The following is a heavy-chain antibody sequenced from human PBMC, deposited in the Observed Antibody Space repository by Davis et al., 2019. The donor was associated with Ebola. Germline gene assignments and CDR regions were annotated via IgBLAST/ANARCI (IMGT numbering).Heavy chain of an antibody. J-gene: IGHJ5*02. D-gene: IGHD2-2*02. CDR1: GFTVSSNY. Sequence: GESLKISCAASGFTVSSNYMSWVRQAPGKGLEWVSVIYSGGSTYYADSVKGRFTISRDNSKNTLYLQMNSLRAEDTAVYYCARGYTGEFDPWGQGTLVTVSS. V-gene: IGHV3-53*01. CDR3: ARGYTGEFDP. CDR2: IYSGGST.